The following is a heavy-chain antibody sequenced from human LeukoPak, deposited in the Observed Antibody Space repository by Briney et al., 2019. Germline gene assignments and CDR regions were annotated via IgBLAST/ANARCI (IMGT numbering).Heavy chain of an antibody. CDR2: ISGSGGST. J-gene: IGHJ4*02. V-gene: IGHV3-23*01. Sequence: PGRSLRLSCAASGFTFSSYAMSWVRQAPGKGLEWVSAISGSGGSTYYADSVKGRFTISRDNSKNTLYLQMNSLRAEDTAVYYCAKGSGYYDSSGYVDYWGQGTLVTVSS. CDR3: AKGSGYYDSSGYVDY. CDR1: GFTFSSYA. D-gene: IGHD3-22*01.